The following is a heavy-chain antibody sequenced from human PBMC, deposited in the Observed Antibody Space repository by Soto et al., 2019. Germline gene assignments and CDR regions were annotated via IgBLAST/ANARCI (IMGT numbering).Heavy chain of an antibody. Sequence: QVPLVQSGAEVKKPGASVKVSCKGSGYGFTTYGITWVRQAPGQGLEWMAWISAHNGNTNYAQKLQGRVTVTRDTSTSTAYMELRSLRSDDTAVYYCARGRCGDYWGQGALVTVSS. CDR2: ISAHNGNT. J-gene: IGHJ4*02. CDR3: ARGRCGDY. CDR1: GYGFTTYG. V-gene: IGHV1-18*01.